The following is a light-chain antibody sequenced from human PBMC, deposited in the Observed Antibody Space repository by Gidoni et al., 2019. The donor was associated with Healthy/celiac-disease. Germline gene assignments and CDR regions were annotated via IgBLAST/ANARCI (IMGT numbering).Light chain of an antibody. J-gene: IGKJ1*01. CDR1: QSVSSN. Sequence: EIVMTQSPATLSVSPGERATLSCRASQSVSSNLAWYQQKSGQAPRLLIYGASTRATGIPARFSGSGSGTEFTLTISSLQSEDFAVYHCQQYNNWLLWTFGQGTKVEIK. CDR2: GAS. V-gene: IGKV3-15*01. CDR3: QQYNNWLLWT.